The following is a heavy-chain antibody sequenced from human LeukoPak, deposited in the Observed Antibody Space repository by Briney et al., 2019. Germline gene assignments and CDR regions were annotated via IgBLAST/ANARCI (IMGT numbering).Heavy chain of an antibody. V-gene: IGHV3-21*01. J-gene: IGHJ4*02. Sequence: GGSLRLSCAASGFTFSSYSMNWVRQAPGKGLEWVSSISSSSSYIYYADSVKGRFTISRDNAKNSLYLQMNSLRAEDTGVYYCASRGIAAAGADDYWGQGTLVTVSS. D-gene: IGHD6-13*01. CDR3: ASRGIAAAGADDY. CDR2: ISSSSSYI. CDR1: GFTFSSYS.